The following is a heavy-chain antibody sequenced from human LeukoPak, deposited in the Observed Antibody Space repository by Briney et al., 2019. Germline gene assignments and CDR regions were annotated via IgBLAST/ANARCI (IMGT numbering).Heavy chain of an antibody. D-gene: IGHD3-22*01. CDR3: ARVDYYNSSVFDY. CDR2: IYYSGST. J-gene: IGHJ4*02. Sequence: SETLSITCTVSGGSISSYYWSWIRQPPGKGLEWIGYIYYSGSTNYNPSLKSRGTISVDTAKTKFSLILNSVTAADTAVYYCARVDYYNSSVFDYWGQGTLVSVSS. CDR1: GGSISSYY. V-gene: IGHV4-59*01.